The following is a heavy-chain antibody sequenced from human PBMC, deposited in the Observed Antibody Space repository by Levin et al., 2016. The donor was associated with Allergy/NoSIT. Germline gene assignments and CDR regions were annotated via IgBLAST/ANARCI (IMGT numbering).Heavy chain of an antibody. D-gene: IGHD1-14*01. J-gene: IGHJ4*02. V-gene: IGHV1-2*02. Sequence: WVRQAPGQGLEWMGWINPNSGGTNYAQKFQGRVTMTRDTSISTAYMELSRLRSDDTAVYYCARRPDHGAPFDYWGQGTLVTVSS. CDR2: INPNSGGT. CDR3: ARRPDHGAPFDY.